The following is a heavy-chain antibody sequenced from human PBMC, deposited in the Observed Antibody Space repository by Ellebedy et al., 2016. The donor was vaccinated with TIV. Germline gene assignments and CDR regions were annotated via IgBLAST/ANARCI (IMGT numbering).Heavy chain of an antibody. CDR2: INWAGART. Sequence: GESLKISCAASGFKFDDYGMSWVRQAPGKGLEWVSGINWAGARTNYGDSVKGRFTISRDNAKTSLYLQMNSLRVEDTAVYFCARGHHALEVWGQGTTVSVSS. D-gene: IGHD1-14*01. CDR3: ARGHHALEV. V-gene: IGHV3-20*04. CDR1: GFKFDDYG. J-gene: IGHJ6*02.